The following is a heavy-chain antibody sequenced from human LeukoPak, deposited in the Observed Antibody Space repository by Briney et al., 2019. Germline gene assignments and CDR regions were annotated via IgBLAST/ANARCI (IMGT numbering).Heavy chain of an antibody. Sequence: PSQTLSPTRTVSGVSTSSGDTYWSWIRHPPGKGLEWIGYIYYSGSTYYNPSLKSRVTISVDTSKNQFSLKLSSVTAADTAVYYCARGSSDCGGDCYGAFDIWGQGTMVTVSS. CDR1: GVSTSSGDTY. V-gene: IGHV4-30-4*01. CDR3: ARGSSDCGGDCYGAFDI. D-gene: IGHD2-21*02. CDR2: IYYSGST. J-gene: IGHJ3*02.